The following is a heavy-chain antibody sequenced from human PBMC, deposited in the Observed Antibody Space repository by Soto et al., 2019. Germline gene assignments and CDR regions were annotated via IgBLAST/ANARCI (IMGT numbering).Heavy chain of an antibody. CDR1: GGSLSSSSW. V-gene: IGHV4-4*02. D-gene: IGHD2-8*01. CDR3: VHHGGVPYYHDF. CDR2: IFYSGST. J-gene: IGHJ4*02. Sequence: SETLSLTCAVSGGSLSSSSWWSWVRQPPGKTLEWLGEIFYSGSTKYNPSLNSRVTISADQSKNDFSLRLGSVTAADTAVYYCVHHGGVPYYHDFWGQGMLVTVSS.